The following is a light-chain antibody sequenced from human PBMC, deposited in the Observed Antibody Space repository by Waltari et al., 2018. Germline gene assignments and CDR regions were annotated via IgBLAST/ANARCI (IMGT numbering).Light chain of an antibody. CDR3: AAWDDSLNGWV. V-gene: IGLV1-44*01. Sequence: QSVLTQPPSASGTPGQMVTIPCSGSSSNIAQNTVHWYHHLPGTAPKHLIHSNNQRPSGVPDRFSGSKSGTSASLAISGLQSEDEADYYCAAWDDSLNGWVFGGGTKLTVL. CDR2: SNN. J-gene: IGLJ3*02. CDR1: SSNIAQNT.